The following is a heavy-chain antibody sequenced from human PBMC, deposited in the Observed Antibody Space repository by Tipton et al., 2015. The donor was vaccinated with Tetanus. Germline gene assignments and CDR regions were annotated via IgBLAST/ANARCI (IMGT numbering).Heavy chain of an antibody. Sequence: SLRLSCAASGFAFSTFGMHWVRQAPGKGLEWVAVISYDGSNKYYVDSVKGRFTISRDNSKNTLYLEMNSLRAEDTAVYYCARVWGRGQLVTKPNWYFDLWGRGTLVTVSS. J-gene: IGHJ2*01. D-gene: IGHD6-6*01. V-gene: IGHV3-30*03. CDR2: ISYDGSNK. CDR1: GFAFSTFG. CDR3: ARVWGRGQLVTKPNWYFDL.